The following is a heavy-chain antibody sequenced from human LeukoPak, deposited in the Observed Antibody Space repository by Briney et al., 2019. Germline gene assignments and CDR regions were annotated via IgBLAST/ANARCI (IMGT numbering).Heavy chain of an antibody. D-gene: IGHD1-26*01. V-gene: IGHV3-21*06. Sequence: GGSLRLSCAASGFTFSSYSMNWVRQAPGKGLEWVSSISSSSSYIYYADSVKGRFTISRDNAKNSLYLQMNSLRAEDTAVYYCARKGEYYYDMDVWGQGTTVTVSS. CDR3: ARKGEYYYDMDV. CDR1: GFTFSSYS. J-gene: IGHJ6*02. CDR2: ISSSSSYI.